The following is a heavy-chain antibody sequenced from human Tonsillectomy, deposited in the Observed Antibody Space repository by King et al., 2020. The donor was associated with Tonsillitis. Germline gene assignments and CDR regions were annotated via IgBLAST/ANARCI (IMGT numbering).Heavy chain of an antibody. CDR3: ATGGSSGYYDY. Sequence: VQLVESGGGVVQPGRSLRLACAASEFTFSNYALYWVRQAPGKGREWVAVISYAGSIKYYADSVQGRFTISRDNSKNTLYLQMNSLTAEYTAVYYCATGGSSGYYDYWGQGTLVTVSS. D-gene: IGHD3-22*01. V-gene: IGHV3-30-3*01. J-gene: IGHJ4*02. CDR1: EFTFSNYA. CDR2: ISYAGSIK.